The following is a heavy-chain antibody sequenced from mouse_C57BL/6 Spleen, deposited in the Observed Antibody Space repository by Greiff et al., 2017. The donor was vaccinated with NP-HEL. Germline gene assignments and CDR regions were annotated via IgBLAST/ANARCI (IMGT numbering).Heavy chain of an antibody. CDR1: GYAFSSSW. D-gene: IGHD3-2*02. CDR2: IYPGDGDT. Sequence: QVQLQQSGPELVKPGASVKISCKASGYAFSSSWMNWVKQRPGKGLEWIGRIYPGDGDTNYNGQFKGKATLTADKSSSTAYMQLSSLTSEDSAVYCCARSGTAQAEVAYWGQGTLVTVSA. CDR3: ARSGTAQAEVAY. V-gene: IGHV1-82*01. J-gene: IGHJ3*01.